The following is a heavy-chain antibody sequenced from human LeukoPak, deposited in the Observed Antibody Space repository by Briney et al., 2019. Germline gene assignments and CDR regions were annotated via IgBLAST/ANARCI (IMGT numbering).Heavy chain of an antibody. J-gene: IGHJ5*02. CDR3: ARDTSAILTGYWLDP. Sequence: ASVKVSCKASSYTFTSYGISWVRQAPGQGLEWMGWISAYNGNTNYAQKLQGRVTMTTDTSTSTAYMELRSLRSDDTAVYYCARDTSAILTGYWLDPWGQGTLVTVSS. CDR1: SYTFTSYG. D-gene: IGHD3-9*01. V-gene: IGHV1-18*01. CDR2: ISAYNGNT.